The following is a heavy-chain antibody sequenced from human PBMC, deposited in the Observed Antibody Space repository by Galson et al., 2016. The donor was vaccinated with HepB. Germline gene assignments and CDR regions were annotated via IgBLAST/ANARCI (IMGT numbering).Heavy chain of an antibody. Sequence: SLRLSCADSTFTFSNYWMTWVRQAPGKGLEWVANIKPDGSEKYYVDSVKGRFTISRDNAKNSLYLQMNSLRAEDTAVYYCARRSCTAGRCSSASYLCFDSWGQGTLVTVSS. CDR2: IKPDGSEK. CDR3: ARRSCTAGRCSSASYLCFDS. V-gene: IGHV3-7*01. CDR1: TFTFSNYW. D-gene: IGHD2-15*01. J-gene: IGHJ4*02.